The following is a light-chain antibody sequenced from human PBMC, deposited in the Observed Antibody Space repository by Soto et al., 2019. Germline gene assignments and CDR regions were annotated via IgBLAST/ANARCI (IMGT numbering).Light chain of an antibody. CDR3: QQSYSTLRIT. V-gene: IGKV1-39*01. J-gene: IGKJ5*01. CDR1: QSISSY. CDR2: AAS. Sequence: DIQMTQSPSSLSASVGDRVTITCRASQSISSYLNWYQQKPGKAPKLLIYAASSLQSGVPSRFSGCGSGTDFTLTISSLQPEDFATYYCQQSYSTLRITFGQGTRLEIK.